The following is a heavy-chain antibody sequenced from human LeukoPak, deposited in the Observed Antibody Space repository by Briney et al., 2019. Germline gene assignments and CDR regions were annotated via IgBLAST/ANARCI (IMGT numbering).Heavy chain of an antibody. Sequence: GGSLRLSCAASGFTFSSYAMHWVRQAPGKGLEWVAVISYDGSNKYYADSVRGRFTISRDNSKNTLYLQMNNLRAEDTAVYYCARERCSSTSCRRNPDYWGQGTLVTVSS. CDR2: ISYDGSNK. J-gene: IGHJ4*02. V-gene: IGHV3-30*04. CDR1: GFTFSSYA. D-gene: IGHD2-2*01. CDR3: ARERCSSTSCRRNPDY.